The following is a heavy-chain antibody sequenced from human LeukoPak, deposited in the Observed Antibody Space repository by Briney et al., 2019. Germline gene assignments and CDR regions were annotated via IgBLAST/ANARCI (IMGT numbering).Heavy chain of an antibody. CDR2: MNPNSGNT. V-gene: IGHV1-8*01. CDR3: ARGPEDGYNYDY. D-gene: IGHD5-24*01. CDR1: GYTFTSYD. Sequence: ASVKVSCKASGYTFTSYDINWVRQATGQGLEWMGWMNPNSGNTGYAQKFQGRVPMTRNTSISTAYMELSSLRSEDTAVYYCARGPEDGYNYDYWGQGTLVTVSS. J-gene: IGHJ4*02.